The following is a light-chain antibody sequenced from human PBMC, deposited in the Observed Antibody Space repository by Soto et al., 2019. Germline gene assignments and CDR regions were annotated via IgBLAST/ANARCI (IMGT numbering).Light chain of an antibody. CDR1: SSDVGGYNY. Sequence: QSVLTQPASVSGSPGQSITISCPGTSSDVGGYNYVSWYQQHPGKAPKLMIYDVSNRPSGVSNRFSGSKSGNTASLTISGLQAEDEADDYCSSYTSSSTLYVVFGGGTKVTVL. CDR2: DVS. CDR3: SSYTSSSTLYVV. V-gene: IGLV2-14*01. J-gene: IGLJ2*01.